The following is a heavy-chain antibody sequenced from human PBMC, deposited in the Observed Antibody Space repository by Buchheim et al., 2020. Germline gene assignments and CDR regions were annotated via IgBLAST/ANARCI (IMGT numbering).Heavy chain of an antibody. Sequence: QVQLVESGGGVVQPGRSLRLSCAASGFTFSSYAMHWVRQAPGKGLEWVAVISYDGSNKYYADSVKGRFTISRDNSKNTLYLQMNSLRAEDTAVYYCARDVVDIEPLLRRDGYNSGSGYWGQGTL. CDR1: GFTFSSYA. CDR3: ARDVVDIEPLLRRDGYNSGSGY. V-gene: IGHV3-30*04. J-gene: IGHJ4*02. CDR2: ISYDGSNK. D-gene: IGHD5-24*01.